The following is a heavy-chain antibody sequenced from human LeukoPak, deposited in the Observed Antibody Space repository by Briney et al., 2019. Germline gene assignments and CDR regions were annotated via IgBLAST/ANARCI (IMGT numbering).Heavy chain of an antibody. J-gene: IGHJ4*02. Sequence: GGSLRLSCAASGFTFGPYTMNWVRQAPVKGLKWVSYISSSSDTIYYADSVKGRFTISRDNGKNSLYLQMNSLRAEDTAVYYCASGMRVGPNIWGQGTLVTVSS. D-gene: IGHD1-26*01. V-gene: IGHV3-48*04. CDR2: ISSSSDTI. CDR1: GFTFGPYT. CDR3: ASGMRVGPNI.